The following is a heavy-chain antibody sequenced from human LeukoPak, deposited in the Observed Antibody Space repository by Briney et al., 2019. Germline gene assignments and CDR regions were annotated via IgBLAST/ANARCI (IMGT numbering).Heavy chain of an antibody. CDR1: GYTFTGYY. J-gene: IGHJ6*03. Sequence: ASVKVSCKASGYTFTGYYMHWVRQAPGQGLEWMGIINPGGDSTSYAQKFLGRVTMTRDTSTSTVYMELSSLRSEDTAVYYCARVAARPGYYYYYYMDVWGKGTTVTVSS. V-gene: IGHV1-46*01. CDR2: INPGGDST. CDR3: ARVAARPGYYYYYYMDV. D-gene: IGHD6-6*01.